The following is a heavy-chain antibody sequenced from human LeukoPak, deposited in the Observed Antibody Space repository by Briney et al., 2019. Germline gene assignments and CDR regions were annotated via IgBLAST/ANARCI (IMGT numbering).Heavy chain of an antibody. CDR3: ARHGVLTTVTPYYFDY. D-gene: IGHD4-17*01. J-gene: IGHJ4*02. Sequence: AESLKISCKGSGYSFTSYWIGWVRRMPGKSLEWMGIIYPGDSDTRYSPSFQGQVTISADKSISTAYLQWSSLKASDTAMYYCARHGVLTTVTPYYFDYWGQGTLVTVSS. CDR1: GYSFTSYW. V-gene: IGHV5-51*01. CDR2: IYPGDSDT.